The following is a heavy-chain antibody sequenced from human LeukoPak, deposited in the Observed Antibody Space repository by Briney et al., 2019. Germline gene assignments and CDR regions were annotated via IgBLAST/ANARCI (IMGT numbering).Heavy chain of an antibody. CDR3: ARVARGRYYDILTGPY. J-gene: IGHJ4*02. V-gene: IGHV7-4-1*02. Sequence: ASVKVSCKASGGTFSSYAISWVRQAPGQGLEWMGWINTNTGNPTYAQGFTGRFVFSLDTSVSTAYLQISSLKAEDTAVYYCARVARGRYYDILTGPYWGQGTLVTVSS. D-gene: IGHD3-9*01. CDR1: GGTFSSYA. CDR2: INTNTGNP.